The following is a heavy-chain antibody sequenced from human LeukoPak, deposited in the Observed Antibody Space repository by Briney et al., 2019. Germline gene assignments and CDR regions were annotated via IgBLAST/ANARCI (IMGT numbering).Heavy chain of an antibody. CDR3: AKDFCSTTSCRFDY. CDR1: GFTFSSYA. CDR2: ISGSGDST. D-gene: IGHD2-2*01. V-gene: IGHV3-23*01. Sequence: GGSLRLSCAASGFTFSSYAMSWVRQAPGKGLEWVSVISGSGDSTYYADSVKGRFTISRDKSKNTLYLQMNSLRAEDTAMYYCAKDFCSTTSCRFDYWRQGTLVTVSS. J-gene: IGHJ4*02.